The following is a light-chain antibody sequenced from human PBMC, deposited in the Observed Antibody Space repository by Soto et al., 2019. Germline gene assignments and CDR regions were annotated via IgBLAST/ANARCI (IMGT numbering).Light chain of an antibody. J-gene: IGLJ1*01. Sequence: QLVLTQPPSVSGAPGQRVTISCTGSSFNIGAGYDVHWYQQLPGTAPKLLIFGNSDRPSGVPDRFSGSKSGTSASLAITGLRAEDEADYYCQSHDSSLSGSVFGTGTKLTVL. V-gene: IGLV1-40*01. CDR1: SFNIGAGYD. CDR3: QSHDSSLSGSV. CDR2: GNS.